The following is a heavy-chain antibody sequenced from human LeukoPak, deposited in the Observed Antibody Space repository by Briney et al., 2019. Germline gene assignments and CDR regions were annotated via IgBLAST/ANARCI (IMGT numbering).Heavy chain of an antibody. CDR1: GFTLSSYA. J-gene: IGHJ4*02. V-gene: IGHV3-23*01. Sequence: GGSLRLSCAASGFTLSSYAMSWVRQAPGKGLEWVSATSSSDAGTYYAESVRGRFTISRDNSKNTLYLQMNSLRAEDTAVYYCARDRPDYYDSSGYPQAFDYWGQGTLVTVSS. CDR3: ARDRPDYYDSSGYPQAFDY. CDR2: TSSSDAGT. D-gene: IGHD3-22*01.